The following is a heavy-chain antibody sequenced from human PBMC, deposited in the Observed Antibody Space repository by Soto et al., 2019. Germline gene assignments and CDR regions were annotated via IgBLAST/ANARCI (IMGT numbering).Heavy chain of an antibody. CDR3: ARHHVRGRTIVGAAEY. Sequence: SQTLSLTCAVYGGSFSGYYWSWILQRPGKGLEWIGEINYSGNTNYNPSLKSRVSISVDTSKNQLFRHMSSVTAADTAMYYCARHHVRGRTIVGAAEYWGQGTLVTVSS. J-gene: IGHJ4*02. V-gene: IGHV4-34*01. CDR1: GGSFSGYY. D-gene: IGHD1-26*01. CDR2: INYSGNT.